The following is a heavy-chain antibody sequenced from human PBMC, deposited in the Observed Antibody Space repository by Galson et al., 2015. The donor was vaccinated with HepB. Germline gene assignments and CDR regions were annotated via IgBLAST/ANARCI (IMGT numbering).Heavy chain of an antibody. CDR1: GYTFTSYG. Sequence: SVKVSCKASGYTFTSYGISWVRQAPGQRLEWMGWINAGNGNTKYSQKFQGRVTITRDTSASTAYMELSSLRSEDTAVYYCARGSLSSSWYNYCYYGMDVWGQGTTVTVSS. D-gene: IGHD6-13*01. CDR3: ARGSLSSSWYNYCYYGMDV. CDR2: INAGNGNT. V-gene: IGHV1-3*01. J-gene: IGHJ6*02.